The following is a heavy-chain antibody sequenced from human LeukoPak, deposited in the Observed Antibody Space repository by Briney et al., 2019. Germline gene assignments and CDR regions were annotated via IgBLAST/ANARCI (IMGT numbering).Heavy chain of an antibody. Sequence: GGSLRLSCAASGFTFSSYAMSWVRQAPGKGLEWVSAISGSGGSTYYADSVKGRFTISGDNSKNTLYLQMNSLRAEDAAVYYCAKDSSSWYVFDYWGQGTLVTVSS. V-gene: IGHV3-23*01. D-gene: IGHD6-13*01. CDR1: GFTFSSYA. CDR3: AKDSSSWYVFDY. CDR2: ISGSGGST. J-gene: IGHJ4*02.